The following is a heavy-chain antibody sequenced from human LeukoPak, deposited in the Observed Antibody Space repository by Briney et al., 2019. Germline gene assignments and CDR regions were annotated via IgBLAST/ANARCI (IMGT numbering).Heavy chain of an antibody. D-gene: IGHD3-22*01. Sequence: GGSLRLSCAASGFTLSGYFMSWVRQAPGEGLEWVASIKGDGSEKYYVDSVKGRFTISRDNAKNSLYLQMNSLRAEDTAVYYCARDRGWRSSGYYLYYFDFWGQGTLVTVSS. CDR2: IKGDGSEK. V-gene: IGHV3-7*01. J-gene: IGHJ4*02. CDR3: ARDRGWRSSGYYLYYFDF. CDR1: GFTLSGYF.